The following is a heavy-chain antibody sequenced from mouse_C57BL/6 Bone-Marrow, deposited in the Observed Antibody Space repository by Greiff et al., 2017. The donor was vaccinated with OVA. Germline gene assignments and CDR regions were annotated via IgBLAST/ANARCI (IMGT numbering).Heavy chain of an antibody. D-gene: IGHD2-2*01. CDR1: GFTFSDYG. CDR3: AKTMVTTGGYFDY. Sequence: EVHLVESGGGLVKPGGSLKLSCAASGFTFSDYGMHWVRQAPEKGLEWVAYISSGSSTIYYADTVKGRFTISRDNAKNTLFLQMTSLRSEDTAMYYCAKTMVTTGGYFDYWGQGTTLTVSS. V-gene: IGHV5-17*01. CDR2: ISSGSSTI. J-gene: IGHJ2*01.